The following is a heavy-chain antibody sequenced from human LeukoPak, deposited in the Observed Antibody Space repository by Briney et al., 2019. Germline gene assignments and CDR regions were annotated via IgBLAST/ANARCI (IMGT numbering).Heavy chain of an antibody. CDR1: GYSISSGYY. J-gene: IGHJ5*02. CDR2: IYHSGST. V-gene: IGHV4-38-2*02. CDR3: ARVGDTMVRGVIPWFDP. Sequence: SETLSLTCTVSGYSISSGYYWGWIRQPPGKGLEWIGSIYHSGSTYYNPSLKSRVTISVDTSKNQFSLKLSSVTAADTAVYYCARVGDTMVRGVIPWFDPWGQGTLVTVSS. D-gene: IGHD3-10*01.